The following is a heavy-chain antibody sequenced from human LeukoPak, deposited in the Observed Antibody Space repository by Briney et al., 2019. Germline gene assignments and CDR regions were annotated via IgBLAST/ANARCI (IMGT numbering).Heavy chain of an antibody. Sequence: SETLSLTCTVSGGSISSYYWSWIRQPPGKGLEWIGYIYYSGSTNYNPSLKSRVTISVDTSKNQFSLKLSSVTAADTAVYYCARSARRIAIKSVFDYWGQGTLVTVSS. D-gene: IGHD1-14*01. CDR2: IYYSGST. V-gene: IGHV4-59*12. CDR3: ARSARRIAIKSVFDY. J-gene: IGHJ4*02. CDR1: GGSISSYY.